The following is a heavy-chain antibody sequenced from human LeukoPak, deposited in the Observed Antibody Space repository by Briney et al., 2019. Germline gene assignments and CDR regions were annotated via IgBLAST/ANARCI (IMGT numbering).Heavy chain of an antibody. D-gene: IGHD1-26*01. CDR1: GGSISSGSYY. CDR3: ARDWMGRPFDY. V-gene: IGHV4-39*07. CDR2: IYYSGST. Sequence: SETLSLTCTVSGGSISSGSYYWGWIRQPPGKGLEWIGSIYYSGSTYYKPSLKSRVTISLDTSKNQFSLKLTSVTAADTAVYYCARDWMGRPFDYWGQGTLVAVSS. J-gene: IGHJ4*02.